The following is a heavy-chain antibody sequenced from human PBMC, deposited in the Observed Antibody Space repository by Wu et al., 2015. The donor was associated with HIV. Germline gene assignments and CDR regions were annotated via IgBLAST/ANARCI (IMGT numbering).Heavy chain of an antibody. D-gene: IGHD6-19*01. Sequence: QVQLVQSGADVKKPGASVKVSCKAFGYTFTSYDINWVRQATGQGLEWMGWMNPNSGNTGYAQKFQGRVTVTRNTPTSTAYMELSSLRSEDTAVYYCARNLPGIAVAGFDYWGQGTLVTVSS. J-gene: IGHJ4*02. CDR1: GYTFTSYD. CDR3: ARNLPGIAVAGFDY. V-gene: IGHV1-8*01. CDR2: MNPNSGNT.